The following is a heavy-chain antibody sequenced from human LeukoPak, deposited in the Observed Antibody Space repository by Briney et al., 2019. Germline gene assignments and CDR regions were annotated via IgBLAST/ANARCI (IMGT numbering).Heavy chain of an antibody. Sequence: GGSLRLSCAASGFIFSNYAMSWVRQVPGRGLEWVSTISSRGDSTYVADSVKGRFTISRDNSKNSLYLQMNTVRAEDTAVYYCAWGWVQPFTSWGQGTLVTVSS. CDR2: ISSRGDST. D-gene: IGHD5-24*01. CDR3: AWGWVQPFTS. CDR1: GFIFSNYA. J-gene: IGHJ5*02. V-gene: IGHV3-23*01.